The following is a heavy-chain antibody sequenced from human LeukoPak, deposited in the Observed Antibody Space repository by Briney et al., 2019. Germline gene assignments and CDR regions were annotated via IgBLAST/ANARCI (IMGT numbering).Heavy chain of an antibody. CDR3: ARHASHYDTSAYPFDY. J-gene: IGHJ4*02. V-gene: IGHV3-23*01. D-gene: IGHD3-22*01. CDR1: GFSFSSYA. Sequence: GGSLRLSCATSGFSFSSYAMTWVRQAPGKGLDWVSSISYSGSSTHYADSVMGRFTISRDNSKNTLYLQMNSLRPEDTAVYYCARHASHYDTSAYPFDYWGQGTLVTVSS. CDR2: ISYSGSST.